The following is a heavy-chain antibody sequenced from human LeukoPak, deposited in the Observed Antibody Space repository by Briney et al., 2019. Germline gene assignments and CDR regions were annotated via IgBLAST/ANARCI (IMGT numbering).Heavy chain of an antibody. Sequence: ASVKVSRKTSGYTFTNYDITWVRQASGQGLEWMGWMSPYSGTTGSAQKFQGRVTMTRNTSISTAYLEMSSLTSEDTAVYYCARALDTTVLLGAYWGQGTLVTVSS. D-gene: IGHD1-1*01. CDR2: MSPYSGTT. J-gene: IGHJ4*02. CDR3: ARALDTTVLLGAY. CDR1: GYTFTNYD. V-gene: IGHV1-8*02.